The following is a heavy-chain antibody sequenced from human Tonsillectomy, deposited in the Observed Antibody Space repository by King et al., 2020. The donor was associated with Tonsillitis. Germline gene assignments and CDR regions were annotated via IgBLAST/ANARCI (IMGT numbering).Heavy chain of an antibody. J-gene: IGHJ4*02. CDR1: GFSFDDYA. D-gene: IGHD3-22*01. V-gene: IGHV3-9*01. Sequence: VQLVESGGGFVQPGGSLRLSCGVSGFSFDDYAMHWVRQAPGKGLQWVAGINWNSAIIGYADSVKGRFPISRENAKNSLYRQMSSLRAEDTAFSYCAKDLGAYFYVSGGYSYLYHWSQGSLVTVSS. CDR2: INWNSAII. CDR3: AKDLGAYFYVSGGYSYLYH.